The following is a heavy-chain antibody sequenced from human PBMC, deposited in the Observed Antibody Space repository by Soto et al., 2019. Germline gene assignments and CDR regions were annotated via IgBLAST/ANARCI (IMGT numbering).Heavy chain of an antibody. CDR1: GYTFTSYG. D-gene: IGHD3-10*01. CDR3: ARDSQPRYGSGRHIRPPPEDY. V-gene: IGHV1-18*01. CDR2: ISAYNSNT. J-gene: IGHJ4*02. Sequence: GASVKVSCKASGYTFTSYGISWVRQAPGQGLEWMGWISAYNSNTNYAQKLQGRVTMTTDTSTSTAYMELRSLRSDDTAVYYCARDSQPRYGSGRHIRPPPEDYWGQGTLVTVSS.